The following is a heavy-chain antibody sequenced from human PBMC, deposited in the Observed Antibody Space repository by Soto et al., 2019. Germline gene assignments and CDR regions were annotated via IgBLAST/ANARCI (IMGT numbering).Heavy chain of an antibody. J-gene: IGHJ6*02. CDR2: IMPIFRTP. D-gene: IGHD2-2*01. CDR3: ARDKDRLQLGGNYYYILDV. CDR1: GGTFSNSA. V-gene: IGHV1-69*12. Sequence: QVQLDQSGAEVKKPGSSVKLSCKASGGTFSNSAISWVRQAPGQGLEWMGGIMPIFRTPDYAQKFQARVTITADESTRTAYMELSGLKPDDTAVYDCARDKDRLQLGGNYYYILDVWGQGTTVTVSS.